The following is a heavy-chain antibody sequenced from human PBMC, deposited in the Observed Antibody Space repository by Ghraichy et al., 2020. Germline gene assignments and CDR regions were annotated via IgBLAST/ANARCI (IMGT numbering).Heavy chain of an antibody. CDR3: AHNGGYCRGGSCLGMDV. V-gene: IGHV1-46*01. J-gene: IGHJ6*02. Sequence: ASVKVSGKASGYNFISYYMHWVREAPGQGLEWMGLINVSGGGTTYAQKFQGRVAMTSDTSTSTVYMQLSSLRSEDTAVYYCAHNGGYCRGGSCLGMDVWGQGTTVIVSS. CDR1: GYNFISYY. CDR2: INVSGGGT. D-gene: IGHD2-15*01.